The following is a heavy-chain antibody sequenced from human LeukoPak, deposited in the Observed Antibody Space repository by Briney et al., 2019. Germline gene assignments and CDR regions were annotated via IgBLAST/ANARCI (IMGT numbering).Heavy chain of an antibody. CDR2: INPNSGGT. J-gene: IGHJ6*03. D-gene: IGHD3-16*01. Sequence: ASVKVSCKASGYTFTGYYMHWVRQAPGQGLEWMGWINPNSGGTNYAQKFQGRVTMTRDTSISTAYMELSRLRSDDTAVYYCARDTYYARSSAYHYYYMDVWGKGTTVTVSS. V-gene: IGHV1-2*02. CDR3: ARDTYYARSSAYHYYYMDV. CDR1: GYTFTGYY.